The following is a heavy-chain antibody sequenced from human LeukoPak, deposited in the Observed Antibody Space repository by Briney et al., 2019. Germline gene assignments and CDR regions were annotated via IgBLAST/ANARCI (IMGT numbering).Heavy chain of an antibody. CDR1: GYTFTGYY. V-gene: IGHV1-2*02. CDR3: ASVPIYCSGGSCYLFDY. CDR2: INPNSGGT. D-gene: IGHD2-15*01. Sequence: ASVKVSCKASGYTFTGYYMHWVRQAPGQGLEWMGWINPNSGGTNYAQKFQGRVTMTRDTSISTAYMELSRLRSDDTAVYYCASVPIYCSGGSCYLFDYWGQGTLVTVSS. J-gene: IGHJ4*02.